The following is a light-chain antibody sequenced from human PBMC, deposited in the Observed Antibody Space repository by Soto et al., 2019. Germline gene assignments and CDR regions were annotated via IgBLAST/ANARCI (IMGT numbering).Light chain of an antibody. Sequence: DIQVTQSPSTLSASVGDRVTITCQASQGVNKWLAWYQQKAGKAPKLLIYEASILEAGVPSRFSGTGSGTEFTLIISSLQPDDFATYYCQQYNSYSMYSFGQGTKLESK. V-gene: IGKV1-5*03. J-gene: IGKJ2*03. CDR1: QGVNKW. CDR3: QQYNSYSMYS. CDR2: EAS.